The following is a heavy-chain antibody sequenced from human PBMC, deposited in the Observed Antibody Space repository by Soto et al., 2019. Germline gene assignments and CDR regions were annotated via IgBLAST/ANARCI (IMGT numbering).Heavy chain of an antibody. CDR2: ISYDGSNK. CDR3: ARARNGGGNLGHDFDD. D-gene: IGHD2-15*01. J-gene: IGHJ4*02. CDR1: GFTFSSYA. Sequence: PGGSLRLSCAASGFTFSSYAMHWVRQAPGKGLEWVAVISYDGSNKYYADSVKGRFTISRDNSKNTLYLQMNSLRAEDTAVYYCARARNGGGNLGHDFDDWGQGTMGTVS. V-gene: IGHV3-30-3*01.